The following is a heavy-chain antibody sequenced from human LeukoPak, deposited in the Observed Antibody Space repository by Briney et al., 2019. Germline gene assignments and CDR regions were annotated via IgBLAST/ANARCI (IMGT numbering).Heavy chain of an antibody. D-gene: IGHD5-18*01. V-gene: IGHV3-23*01. CDR1: GLTFSSYG. CDR2: ISGSGGST. J-gene: IGHJ4*02. Sequence: GGSLRLSCAASGLTFSSYGMSWVRQAPGKGLEWVSAISGSGGSTFYADSVKGRFTISRDNSKNTLYLQMNSLRAEDTAVYYCAKDITAMGDFWGQGTLVTVSS. CDR3: AKDITAMGDF.